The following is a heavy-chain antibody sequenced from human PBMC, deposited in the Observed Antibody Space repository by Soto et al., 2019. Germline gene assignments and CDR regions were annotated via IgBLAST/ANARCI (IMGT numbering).Heavy chain of an antibody. Sequence: QLQLQESGPGLVKPSETLSLTCTVSGGSISSSSYYWGWIRQPPGKGLEWIGSIYYSGSTYYNPSLKRRVPIPVDTSKTQCSLKLSSVTAADTAVYYCARHHVPFGGFMGASFDHWGQGTLVTVSS. J-gene: IGHJ4*02. V-gene: IGHV4-39*01. D-gene: IGHD3-16*01. CDR2: IYYSGST. CDR1: GGSISSSSYY. CDR3: ARHHVPFGGFMGASFDH.